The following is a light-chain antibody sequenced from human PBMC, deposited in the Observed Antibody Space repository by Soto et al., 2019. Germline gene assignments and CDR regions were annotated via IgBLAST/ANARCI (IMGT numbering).Light chain of an antibody. CDR1: SSDVGTYNL. V-gene: IGLV2-23*01. Sequence: QSALTQPASVSGSPGQSITIPCTGTSSDVGTYNLVSWHQQHPGEAPKLIIYEGSKRPSGVSNRFSASRSGNTASLTISGLQAEDEADYYCCSYATGSTYIFGTGTKVTVL. J-gene: IGLJ1*01. CDR3: CSYATGSTYI. CDR2: EGS.